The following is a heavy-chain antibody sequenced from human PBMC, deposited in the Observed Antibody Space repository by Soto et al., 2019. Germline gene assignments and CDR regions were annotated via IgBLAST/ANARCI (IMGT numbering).Heavy chain of an antibody. CDR3: GTFLDTATPDV. J-gene: IGHJ6*04. Sequence: SHTLSLPCAISGASVSSKSAAWNLIRQSPSRGLEWLGRTYYRSKWYNDYAVSVKSRITINPDTSKNQFSLHLNSVTPEDTAVYYCGTFLDTATPDVWGEGTTVTVSS. CDR1: GASVSSKSAA. D-gene: IGHD2-21*02. V-gene: IGHV6-1*01. CDR2: TYYRSKWYN.